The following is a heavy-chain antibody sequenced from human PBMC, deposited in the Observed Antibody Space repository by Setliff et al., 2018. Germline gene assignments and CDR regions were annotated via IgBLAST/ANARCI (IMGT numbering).Heavy chain of an antibody. CDR1: GFSITNGYY. CDR2: IFQSGIT. V-gene: IGHV4-38-2*01. D-gene: IGHD5-12*01. CDR3: ARLGGLLVATMPFDY. Sequence: PSETLSLTCAVSGFSITNGYYWGWIRQSPGRGLEWIANIFQSGITFYNPSLKSRVTMSLDTSTNQFSLKLRPVTAADTAVYYCARLGGLLVATMPFDYWGQGIPVTVSS. J-gene: IGHJ4*02.